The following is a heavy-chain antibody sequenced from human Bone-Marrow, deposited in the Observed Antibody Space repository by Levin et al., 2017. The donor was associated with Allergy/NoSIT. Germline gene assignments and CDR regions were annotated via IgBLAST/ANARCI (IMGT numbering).Heavy chain of an antibody. CDR3: ASASGLLLRSHYYYGMDV. CDR1: GYTFTGYY. J-gene: IGHJ6*02. CDR2: INPNSGGT. D-gene: IGHD2-21*01. Sequence: ASVKVSCKASGYTFTGYYMHWVRQAPGQGLEWMGRINPNSGGTNYAQKFQGRVTMTRDTSISTAYMELSRLRSDDTAVYYCASASGLLLRSHYYYGMDVWGQGTTVTVSS. V-gene: IGHV1-2*06.